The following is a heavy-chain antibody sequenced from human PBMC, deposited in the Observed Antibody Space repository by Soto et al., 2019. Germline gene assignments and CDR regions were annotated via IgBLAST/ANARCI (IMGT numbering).Heavy chain of an antibody. Sequence: GASVKVSCKASGYTFTGYYMHWVRQAPGQGLEWMGRINPNSGGTNYAQKFQGWVTMTRDTSISTAYMELSRLRSDDTAVYYCARAPFVVAATGAFDIWGQGTMVTVSS. J-gene: IGHJ3*02. CDR3: ARAPFVVAATGAFDI. CDR1: GYTFTGYY. D-gene: IGHD2-15*01. CDR2: INPNSGGT. V-gene: IGHV1-2*04.